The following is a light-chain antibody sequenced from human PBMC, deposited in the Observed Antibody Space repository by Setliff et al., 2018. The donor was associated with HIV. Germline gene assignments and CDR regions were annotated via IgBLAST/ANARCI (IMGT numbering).Light chain of an antibody. CDR2: EVT. Sequence: QPVRTQPASVPGSPGQSITLSCTGTSSDVGAYDFVSWYQHHPGKAPKLIIYEVTNRPSGVSNRFSGSKSGNTASLTISGLQAEDEADYYCSSFTTRSTVVFGSGTKVTVL. V-gene: IGLV2-14*01. CDR1: SSDVGAYDF. J-gene: IGLJ1*01. CDR3: SSFTTRSTVV.